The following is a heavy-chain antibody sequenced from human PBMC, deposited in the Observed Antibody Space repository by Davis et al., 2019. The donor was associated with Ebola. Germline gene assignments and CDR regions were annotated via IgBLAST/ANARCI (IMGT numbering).Heavy chain of an antibody. CDR2: ISSNGGST. CDR1: GFTFSSYA. D-gene: IGHD1-1*01. Sequence: GSLTLSCAASGFTFSSYAMHWVRQAPGKGLEYVSAISSNGGSTYYPNSVKGRFTISRDNSKHTLYLQMGSVRAEDTAVYYCAKVEGAPFDYWGQGTLVTVSS. CDR3: AKVEGAPFDY. V-gene: IGHV3-64*01. J-gene: IGHJ4*02.